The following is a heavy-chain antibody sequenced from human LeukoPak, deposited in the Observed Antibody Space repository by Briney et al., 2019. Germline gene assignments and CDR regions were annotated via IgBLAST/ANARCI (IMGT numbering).Heavy chain of an antibody. CDR2: IIPILGIA. CDR3: ARDVDYYYYGMDV. J-gene: IGHJ6*02. V-gene: IGHV1-69*04. Sequence: SVKVSCKASGGTFSSYAISWVRQAPGQGLEWMGRIIPILGIANYAQKFQGRVTITADKSTSTAYMELSSLRSEDTAVYYCARDVDYYYYGMDVWGQGTTVTVSS. CDR1: GGTFSSYA.